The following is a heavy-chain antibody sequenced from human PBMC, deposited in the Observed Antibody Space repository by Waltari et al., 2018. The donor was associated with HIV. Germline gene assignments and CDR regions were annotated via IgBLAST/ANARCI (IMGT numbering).Heavy chain of an antibody. D-gene: IGHD1-26*01. J-gene: IGHJ1*01. CDR3: ATVGGGTRDF. CDR1: GFTFSDAW. CDR2: LKSITYGGTT. V-gene: IGHV3-15*01. Sequence: EVQLVESGGGLVKPGGSLRLSCAVSGFTFSDAWMSWVRQAPGEGLGWIGRLKSITYGGTTDYAAAVKGRFTMSGDDLKNMLYLEMSSLRPEDTGVYYCATVGGGTRDFWGQGTLVTVSS.